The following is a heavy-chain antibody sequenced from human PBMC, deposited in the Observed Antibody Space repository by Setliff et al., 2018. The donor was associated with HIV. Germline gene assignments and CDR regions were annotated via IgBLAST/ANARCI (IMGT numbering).Heavy chain of an antibody. CDR3: ASLPPLYDSSGYYFDY. CDR2: IYYSGST. V-gene: IGHV4-39*01. CDR1: GDSISSSSYY. D-gene: IGHD3-22*01. Sequence: PSETLSLTCSVSGDSISSSSYYWGWILQPPGKGLEWIGSIYYSGSTYYNPSLNSRVTISVDASKNQFSLKLSSVTAADTAVYYCASLPPLYDSSGYYFDYWGQGTLVTVSS. J-gene: IGHJ4*02.